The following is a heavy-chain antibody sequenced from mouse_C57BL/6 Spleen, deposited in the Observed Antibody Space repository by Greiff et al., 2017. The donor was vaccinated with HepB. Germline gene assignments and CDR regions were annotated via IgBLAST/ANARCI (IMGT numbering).Heavy chain of an antibody. D-gene: IGHD1-1*01. V-gene: IGHV1-26*01. Sequence: EVQLQQSGPELVKPGASVKISCKASGYTFTDYYMNWVKQSHGKSLEWIGDINPNNGGTSYNQKFKGKATLTVDKSSSTAYMELRSLTSEDSAVYYCATSYYGSSDYWGQGTTLTVSS. J-gene: IGHJ2*01. CDR1: GYTFTDYY. CDR3: ATSYYGSSDY. CDR2: INPNNGGT.